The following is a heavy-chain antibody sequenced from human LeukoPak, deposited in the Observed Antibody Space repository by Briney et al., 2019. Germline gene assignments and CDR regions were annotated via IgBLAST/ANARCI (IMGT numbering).Heavy chain of an antibody. D-gene: IGHD3-9*01. J-gene: IGHJ4*02. CDR3: ATEAPLRYFDWLLYGGYFDY. CDR1: GYTFTSYY. V-gene: IGHV1-46*01. Sequence: ASVKVSCKASGYTFTSYYMHWVRQAPGQGLEWMGIINPSGGSTSYAQKFQGRIAMTRDTSTSTVYMVLSSLRSEDTAVYYCATEAPLRYFDWLLYGGYFDYWGQGTLVTVSS. CDR2: INPSGGST.